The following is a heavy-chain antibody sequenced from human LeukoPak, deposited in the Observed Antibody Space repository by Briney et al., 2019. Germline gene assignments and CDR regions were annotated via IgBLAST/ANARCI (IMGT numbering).Heavy chain of an antibody. Sequence: GGSLRLSCAASGFTFSTYGMNWVRQAPGKGLEWATSIRYEGSNKYYANSVKGRFTISRDNSKNTLYLQMNSLRPEDTAVYYCAKDRVLYCSSTSCFAEYFDYWGQGTLVTVSS. D-gene: IGHD2-2*01. CDR1: GFTFSTYG. J-gene: IGHJ4*02. CDR3: AKDRVLYCSSTSCFAEYFDY. CDR2: IRYEGSNK. V-gene: IGHV3-30*02.